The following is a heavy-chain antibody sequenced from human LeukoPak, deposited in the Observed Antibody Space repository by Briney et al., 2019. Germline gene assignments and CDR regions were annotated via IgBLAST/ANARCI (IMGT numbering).Heavy chain of an antibody. CDR3: ARAGITGTNGPAPY. V-gene: IGHV1-69*04. D-gene: IGHD1-7*01. J-gene: IGHJ4*02. CDR2: IIPIFGIA. CDR1: VGTFSRYA. Sequence: GTAVKDSFKPSVGTFSRYAMRGVRLAPGQGREWMGRIIPIFGIANYAQKFQGRVTITADKSTSTAYMELSSLRSEDTAVYYCARAGITGTNGPAPYWGQGTLVTVSS.